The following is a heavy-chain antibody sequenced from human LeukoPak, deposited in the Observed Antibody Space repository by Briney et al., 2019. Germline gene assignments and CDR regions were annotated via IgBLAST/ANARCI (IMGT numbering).Heavy chain of an antibody. Sequence: PSETLSLTCAVSGGSISSGGYSWSWIRQPPGKGLEWIGYIYHSGSTNYNPSLKSRVTISVDRSKNQFSLKLSSVTAADTAVYYCASRITIFGVVRNAFDIWGQGTMVTVSS. CDR1: GGSISSGGYS. CDR3: ASRITIFGVVRNAFDI. J-gene: IGHJ3*02. CDR2: IYHSGST. V-gene: IGHV4-30-2*01. D-gene: IGHD3-3*01.